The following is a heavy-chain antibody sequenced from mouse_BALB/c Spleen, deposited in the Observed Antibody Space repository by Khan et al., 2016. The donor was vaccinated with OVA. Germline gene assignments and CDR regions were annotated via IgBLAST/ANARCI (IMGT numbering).Heavy chain of an antibody. J-gene: IGHJ2*01. CDR1: GYSITSDYA. CDR2: ISYSGRT. V-gene: IGHV3-2*02. Sequence: EVQLQESGPGLVKPSQSLSLTCTVTGYSITSDYAWNWIRQFPGNKLEWMGYISYSGRTSYNPSLKSRISITRDTSKNQFFLQLNSVTTEDTATYYCARSVTNTTGVATDFDYWGQGTTLTVSS. D-gene: IGHD1-1*01. CDR3: ARSVTNTTGVATDFDY.